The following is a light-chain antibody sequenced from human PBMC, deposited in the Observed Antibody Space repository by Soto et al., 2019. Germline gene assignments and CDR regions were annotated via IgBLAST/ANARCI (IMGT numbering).Light chain of an antibody. J-gene: IGLJ1*01. CDR3: AAWDDSLNACV. V-gene: IGLV1-51*01. CDR2: DNY. CDR1: ISNIGNNY. Sequence: QSVLTQPPSVSAAPGQTVTLSCSGSISNIGNNYVSWFQQFPGTGPKLLIYDNYKRPSGIPDRFSGSKSGTSAFLDISGLQSEDEAEYYCAAWDDSLNACVFGTGTKVTVL.